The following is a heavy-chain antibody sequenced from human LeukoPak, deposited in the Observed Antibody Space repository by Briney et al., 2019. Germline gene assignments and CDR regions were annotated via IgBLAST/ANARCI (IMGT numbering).Heavy chain of an antibody. Sequence: ASVKVSRKVSGYTLTELSMHWVRQAPGKGLEWMGGFDPEDGETIYAQKFQGRVTMTEDASTDTAYMELSSLRSEDTAVYYCATVSTVNLAEYFQHWGQGTLVTVSS. D-gene: IGHD4-11*01. CDR3: ATVSTVNLAEYFQH. CDR2: FDPEDGET. CDR1: GYTLTELS. V-gene: IGHV1-24*01. J-gene: IGHJ1*01.